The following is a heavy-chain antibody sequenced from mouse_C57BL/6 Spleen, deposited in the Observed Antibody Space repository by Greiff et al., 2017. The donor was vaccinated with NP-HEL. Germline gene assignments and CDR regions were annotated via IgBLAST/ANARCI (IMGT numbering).Heavy chain of an antibody. Sequence: LVESGPELVKPGASVKISCKASGYAFSSSWMNWVKQRPGKGLEWIGRIYPGDGDTNYNGKFKGKATLTADKSSSTAYMQLSSLTSEDSAVYFCARENGNYGSFDYWGQGTTLTVSS. D-gene: IGHD2-1*01. V-gene: IGHV1-82*01. J-gene: IGHJ2*01. CDR3: ARENGNYGSFDY. CDR2: IYPGDGDT. CDR1: GYAFSSSW.